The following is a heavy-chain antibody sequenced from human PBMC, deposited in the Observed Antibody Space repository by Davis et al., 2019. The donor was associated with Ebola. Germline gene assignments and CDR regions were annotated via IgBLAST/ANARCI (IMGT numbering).Heavy chain of an antibody. D-gene: IGHD2-2*01. Sequence: PGGSLRLSCAASGFTFSSYSMNWVRQAPGKGLEWVSSISSSSSYIYYADSVKGRFTISRDNAKNSLYLQMNSLRAEDTAVYYCARAWCSSTSCYPHFDYWGQGTLVTVSS. CDR2: ISSSSSYI. CDR1: GFTFSSYS. J-gene: IGHJ4*02. CDR3: ARAWCSSTSCYPHFDY. V-gene: IGHV3-21*01.